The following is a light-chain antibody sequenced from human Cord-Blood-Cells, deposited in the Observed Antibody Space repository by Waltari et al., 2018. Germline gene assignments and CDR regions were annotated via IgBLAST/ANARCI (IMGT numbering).Light chain of an antibody. J-gene: IGKJ2*03. V-gene: IGKV3-15*01. CDR2: GAS. Sequence: EIVMTQSPATLSVSPGERATLSCRASQSVSSNLAWYQQKPGQSPRLLIYGASTRATGISARFSGSGSGTEFTFTISSLQSEDFAVYYCQQYNNWPPYSFGQGTKLEI. CDR3: QQYNNWPPYS. CDR1: QSVSSN.